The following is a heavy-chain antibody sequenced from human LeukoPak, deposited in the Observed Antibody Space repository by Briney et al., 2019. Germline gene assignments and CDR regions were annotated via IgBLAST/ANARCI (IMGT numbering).Heavy chain of an antibody. V-gene: IGHV3-30*04. J-gene: IGHJ4*02. CDR1: GFTFSSYV. CDR2: ISYDGSNE. D-gene: IGHD6-6*01. Sequence: GGSLRLSCAASGFTFSSYVMHWVRQAPGKGLEWVAIISYDGSNEYYADSVRGRFTISRDNSKNTLYLQMNSLRAADTAVYYCARDKGTSYPSSFDYWGQGTLVTVSS. CDR3: ARDKGTSYPSSFDY.